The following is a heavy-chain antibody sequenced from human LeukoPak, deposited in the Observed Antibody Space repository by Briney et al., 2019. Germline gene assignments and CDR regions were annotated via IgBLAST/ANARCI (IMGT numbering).Heavy chain of an antibody. V-gene: IGHV4-59*01. Sequence: SETLSLTCTVSGGSISSYYWSWIRQPPGKGLEWIGYIYYSGSTNYNPSLKSRVTISVDTSKNQFSLKLSSVTAADTAVYYCAGTSGYSIYPHYWGQGTLVTVSS. CDR2: IYYSGST. D-gene: IGHD3-3*01. CDR3: AGTSGYSIYPHY. J-gene: IGHJ4*02. CDR1: GGSISSYY.